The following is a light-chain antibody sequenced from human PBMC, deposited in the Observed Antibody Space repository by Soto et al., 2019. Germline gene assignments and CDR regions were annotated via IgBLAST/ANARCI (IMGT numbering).Light chain of an antibody. CDR2: GAS. J-gene: IGKJ1*01. CDR1: QGIRNN. V-gene: IGKV1-17*01. Sequence: DIQMTQSPSSLLASVGDSVSITCRASQGIRNNVGWYQQKPGEAPKRLIYGASSLQSGVPSRFSGSGSGPEFTLTISSMRPEDFATYYCLQHDTCPPTVGQGTKQEIK. CDR3: LQHDTCPPT.